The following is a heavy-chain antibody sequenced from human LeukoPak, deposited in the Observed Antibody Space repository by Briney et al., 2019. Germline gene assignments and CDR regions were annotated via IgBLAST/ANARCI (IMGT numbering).Heavy chain of an antibody. CDR3: ARDYYDSSGEDWGYYYYYMDV. D-gene: IGHD3-22*01. J-gene: IGHJ6*03. CDR2: ISSSGSTI. V-gene: IGHV3-48*03. Sequence: GGSLRLSCAASGFTFSSYEMNWVRQAPGKGLEWVSYISSSGSTIYYADSVKGRFTISRDNAKNSLYLQMNSLRAEDTAVYYCARDYYDSSGEDWGYYYYYMDVWGKGTTVTVSS. CDR1: GFTFSSYE.